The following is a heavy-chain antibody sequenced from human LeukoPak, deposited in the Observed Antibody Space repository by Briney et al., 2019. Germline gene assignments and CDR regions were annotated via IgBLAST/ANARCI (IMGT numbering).Heavy chain of an antibody. CDR2: ISGSGDNT. Sequence: GGSLRLSCAASGFTFSSDAMSWVRQAPGKGLEWVSGISGSGDNTYYADSVKGRFTISRDNSKNTLNVQVNSLGTEDTAAYYCAKGSYYDSSGSFYFDYWGQGTLVTVSS. CDR1: GFTFSSDA. CDR3: AKGSYYDSSGSFYFDY. D-gene: IGHD3-22*01. J-gene: IGHJ4*02. V-gene: IGHV3-23*01.